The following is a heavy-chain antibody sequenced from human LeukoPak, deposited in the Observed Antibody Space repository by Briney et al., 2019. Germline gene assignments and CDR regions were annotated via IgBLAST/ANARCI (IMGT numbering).Heavy chain of an antibody. Sequence: SETLSLTCTVSGGSISSYYWSWIRQPPGKGLEWIGYIYYSGSTNYNPSLKSRVTMSVDTSKNQFSLKLSSVTAADTAVYYCAREVDGGYDSNYVDYWGQGTLVTVSS. V-gene: IGHV4-59*01. CDR2: IYYSGST. D-gene: IGHD5-12*01. J-gene: IGHJ4*02. CDR1: GGSISSYY. CDR3: AREVDGGYDSNYVDY.